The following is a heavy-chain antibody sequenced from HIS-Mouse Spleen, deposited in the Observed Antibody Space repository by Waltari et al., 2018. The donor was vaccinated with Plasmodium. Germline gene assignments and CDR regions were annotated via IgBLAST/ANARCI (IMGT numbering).Heavy chain of an antibody. CDR1: GLTSRSYG. V-gene: IGHV3-30*18. CDR2: ISYDGSNK. Sequence: QVQRVESGGGVVQPGRSPRLSGPASGLTSRSYGMHWVRQAPGKGLELVAVISYDGSNKYYADSVKGRFTISRDNSKNTLYLQMNSLRAEDTAVYYCAKDRRSSSWYVDYWGQGTLVTVSS. CDR3: AKDRRSSSWYVDY. J-gene: IGHJ4*02. D-gene: IGHD6-13*01.